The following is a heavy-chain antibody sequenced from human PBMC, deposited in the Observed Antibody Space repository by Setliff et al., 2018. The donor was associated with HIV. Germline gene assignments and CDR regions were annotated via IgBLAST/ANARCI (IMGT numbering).Heavy chain of an antibody. CDR2: INPSGGST. CDR3: ARDYLHVFDI. CDR1: GYTFTDYY. J-gene: IGHJ3*02. Sequence: ASVKVSCKASGYTFTDYYMHWVRQAPGQGLEWMGIINPSGGSTTYAQKFQGRVTMTRDTSISTAYMELSRLRSDDTAVYYCARDYLHVFDIWGQGTMVTVS. V-gene: IGHV1-2*02.